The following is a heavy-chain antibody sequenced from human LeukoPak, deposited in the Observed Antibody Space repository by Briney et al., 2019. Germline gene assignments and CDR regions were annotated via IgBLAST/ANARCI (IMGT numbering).Heavy chain of an antibody. CDR3: ARDSVANGGWFDP. J-gene: IGHJ5*02. Sequence: GGSLRLSCAASGFTFSSYSMNWVRQAPGKGLEWVSSISSSSSYIYYADSVKGRFTISRGNAKNSLYLQMNSLRAEDTAVYYCARDSVANGGWFDPWGQGTLVTVSS. CDR1: GFTFSSYS. D-gene: IGHD7-27*01. CDR2: ISSSSSYI. V-gene: IGHV3-21*01.